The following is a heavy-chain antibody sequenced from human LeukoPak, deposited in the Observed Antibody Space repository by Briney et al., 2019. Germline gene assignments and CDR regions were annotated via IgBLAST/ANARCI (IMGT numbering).Heavy chain of an antibody. J-gene: IGHJ4*02. Sequence: GGSLRLSCAASGFTFNNYALSWVRQAPGRGVEWGSIISEGGGSTRYADSVKGRFTISRDNSMNTLYLQMDSLRAEDTAVYYCAKDRRGNWNYVGHFDHWGQGTLVTVSS. CDR3: AKDRRGNWNYVGHFDH. CDR2: ISEGGGST. D-gene: IGHD1-7*01. V-gene: IGHV3-23*01. CDR1: GFTFNNYA.